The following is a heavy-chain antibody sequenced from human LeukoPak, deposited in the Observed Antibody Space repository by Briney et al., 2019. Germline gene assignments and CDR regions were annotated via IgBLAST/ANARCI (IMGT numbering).Heavy chain of an antibody. V-gene: IGHV4-39*01. Sequence: SETLSLTCTVSGGSISSTSYYWVRIRQPPGKGLEWIGSIYYRGSTYYNPSLKSRVTISADTSKNQFSLNLSSVSAAGTAVYYWGRPPQEKLWLSWLYPWGEGTLVTVSS. J-gene: IGHJ5*02. D-gene: IGHD5-18*01. CDR3: GRPPQEKLWLSWLYP. CDR1: GGSISSTSYY. CDR2: IYYRGST.